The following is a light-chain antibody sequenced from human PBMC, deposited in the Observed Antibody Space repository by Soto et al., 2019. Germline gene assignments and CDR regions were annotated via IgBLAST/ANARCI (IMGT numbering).Light chain of an antibody. CDR1: QSVSSN. CDR2: GAS. V-gene: IGKV3-15*01. CDR3: QKYNSWPYT. Sequence: EIVMTQSPSTLSVSPGERATLSCRASQSVSSNLAWYQQKPGQAPRLLIYGASTRATGIPARFSGSRSGTEFSLTISSLQSEDFAVYYCQKYNSWPYTFGQGTKLEIK. J-gene: IGKJ2*01.